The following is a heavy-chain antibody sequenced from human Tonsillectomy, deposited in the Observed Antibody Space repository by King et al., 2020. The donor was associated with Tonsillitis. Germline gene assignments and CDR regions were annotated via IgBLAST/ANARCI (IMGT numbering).Heavy chain of an antibody. CDR1: GFTFSSYA. J-gene: IGHJ6*01. CDR2: ISGSGGTT. CDR3: AKESVSWEFWSGDLYEGMDV. V-gene: IGHV3-23*04. D-gene: IGHD3-3*01. Sequence: VQLVESGGGLVQPGGSLRLSCAASGFTFSSYAMSWVRQAPGEGLEWVSVISGSGGTTDYADSVKGRFTISRDNSKKTLYLQMNSLRAEDTAVYYCAKESVSWEFWSGDLYEGMDVWGQRTTVTVSS.